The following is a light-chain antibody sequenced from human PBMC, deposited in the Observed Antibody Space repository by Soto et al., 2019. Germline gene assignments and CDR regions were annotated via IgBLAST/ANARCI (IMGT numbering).Light chain of an antibody. CDR3: QQYDYLPPWT. CDR1: QDISNS. Sequence: ILMTQAPYSLSESIGVNVGIRCITSQDISNSLNWYQQIPGKAPKLLIYDASNLETGVPSRFRGSGSGTDFTFTISSLQPEDVATYYCQQYDYLPPWTFGQGTKVDIK. V-gene: IGKV1-33*01. CDR2: DAS. J-gene: IGKJ1*01.